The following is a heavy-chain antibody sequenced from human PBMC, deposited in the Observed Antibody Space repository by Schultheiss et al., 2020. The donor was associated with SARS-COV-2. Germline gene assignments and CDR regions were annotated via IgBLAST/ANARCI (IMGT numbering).Heavy chain of an antibody. Sequence: GGSLRLSCAASGFTFSSYAMSWVRQAPGKGLEWVSAISGSGGSTYYADSVKGRFTISRDNSKNTLYLQMNSLRAEDTAVYYCARGGGAIVWYFDLWGRGTLVTVSS. CDR3: ARGGGAIVWYFDL. CDR1: GFTFSSYA. CDR2: ISGSGGST. V-gene: IGHV3-23*01. J-gene: IGHJ2*01. D-gene: IGHD4/OR15-4a*01.